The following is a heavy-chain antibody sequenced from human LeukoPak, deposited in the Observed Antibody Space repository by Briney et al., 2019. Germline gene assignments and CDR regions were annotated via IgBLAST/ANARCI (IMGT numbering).Heavy chain of an antibody. J-gene: IGHJ3*02. CDR3: AKPTKPGYYDIFYDAFDI. CDR1: GGSISSYY. CDR2: IYYSGST. D-gene: IGHD3-9*01. Sequence: SETLSLTCTVSGGSISSYYWSWIRQPPGKGLEWIGYIYYSGSTNYNPSLKSRVTISVDTSKNQFSLKLSSVTAAGTAVYYCAKPTKPGYYDIFYDAFDIWGQGTMVTVSS. V-gene: IGHV4-59*01.